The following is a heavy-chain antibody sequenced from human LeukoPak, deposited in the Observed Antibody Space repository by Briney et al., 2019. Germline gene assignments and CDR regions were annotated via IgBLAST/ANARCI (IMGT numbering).Heavy chain of an antibody. D-gene: IGHD5-18*01. CDR2: IKQDGSEK. V-gene: IGHV3-7*01. CDR3: ARDLNELAMVTNYYYYYGMDV. Sequence: SGGSLRLSCAASGFTFSSYWMSWVRQAPGKGLEWVANIKQDGSEKYYVDSVKGRFTTSRDNAKNSLYLQMNSLRAEDTAVYYCARDLNELAMVTNYYYYYGMDVWGQGTTVTVSS. J-gene: IGHJ6*02. CDR1: GFTFSSYW.